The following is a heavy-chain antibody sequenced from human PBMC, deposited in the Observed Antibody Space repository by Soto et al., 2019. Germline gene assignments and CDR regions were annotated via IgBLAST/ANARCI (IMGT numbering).Heavy chain of an antibody. Sequence: EVQLLESGGGLVQPGGSLRLSCAASGFTFSSYAMSWVRQAPGKGLEWVSAISGSGGSTYYADSVKGRFTISRDNAKNTLYLQMNSLRAEDTAVYYCAKDLYDYDSRDPSSWGQGTLVTVSS. CDR3: AKDLYDYDSRDPSS. V-gene: IGHV3-23*01. D-gene: IGHD3-22*01. J-gene: IGHJ5*02. CDR2: ISGSGGST. CDR1: GFTFSSYA.